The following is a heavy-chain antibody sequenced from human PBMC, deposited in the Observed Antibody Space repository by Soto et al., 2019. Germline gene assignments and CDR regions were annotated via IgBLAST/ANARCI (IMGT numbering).Heavy chain of an antibody. CDR1: GNTFSNYY. V-gene: IGHV1-46*03. J-gene: IGHJ4*02. Sequence: QVQLVQSGAEVKKPGASVKGSCKASGNTFSNYYIHWVRQAPGQGLEWMGTINPSGGHTTYAQKFLGRVTMTRDSSTSTLYMELTSLRFEDTAVYYCARGGHVVVVTAAFDYWGQGTLVTVSS. CDR3: ARGGHVVVVTAAFDY. CDR2: INPSGGHT. D-gene: IGHD2-21*02.